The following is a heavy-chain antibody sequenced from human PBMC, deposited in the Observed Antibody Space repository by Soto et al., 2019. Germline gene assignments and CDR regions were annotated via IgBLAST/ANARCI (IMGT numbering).Heavy chain of an antibody. V-gene: IGHV1-69*06. J-gene: IGHJ6*02. Sequence: ASVKVSCKASGGTFSSYAISWVRQAPGQGLEWMGGIIPIFGTANYAQKFRGRVTITADKSTSTAYMELSSLRSEDTAVYYCARAVYSGSYGYYYYYGMDVWGQGTTVTVSS. D-gene: IGHD1-26*01. CDR1: GGTFSSYA. CDR3: ARAVYSGSYGYYYYYGMDV. CDR2: IIPIFGTA.